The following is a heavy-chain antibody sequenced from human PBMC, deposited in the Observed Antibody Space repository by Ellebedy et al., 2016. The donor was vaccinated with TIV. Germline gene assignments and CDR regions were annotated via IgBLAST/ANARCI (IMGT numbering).Heavy chain of an antibody. V-gene: IGHV4-4*07. Sequence: SETLSLTCTVSGGSISSYYWSWIRQPAGEGLEWIGRIYTSGSTNYNPSLKSRVTMSVDTSKNQFSLKLSSVTAADTAVYYCARAPPYSSGWYDSYYYYGMDVWGQGTTVTVSS. D-gene: IGHD6-19*01. CDR3: ARAPPYSSGWYDSYYYYGMDV. J-gene: IGHJ6*02. CDR1: GGSISSYY. CDR2: IYTSGST.